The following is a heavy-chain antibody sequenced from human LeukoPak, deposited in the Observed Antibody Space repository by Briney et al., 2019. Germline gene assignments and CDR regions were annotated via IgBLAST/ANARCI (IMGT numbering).Heavy chain of an antibody. CDR2: ISSDSGTM. D-gene: IGHD2-15*01. Sequence: PGGSLRLSCVASGFTFNTYSMNWVRQAPGQGLDWLSYISSDSGTMYYADSVKGRFTISRDNAQNSLYLQMNSLRAEDTAVYYCAREGRLRPSHIDYWGQGTLVTVSS. CDR3: AREGRLRPSHIDY. CDR1: GFTFNTYS. V-gene: IGHV3-48*04. J-gene: IGHJ4*02.